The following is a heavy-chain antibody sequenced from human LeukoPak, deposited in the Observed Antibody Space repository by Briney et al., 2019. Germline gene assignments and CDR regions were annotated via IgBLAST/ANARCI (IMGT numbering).Heavy chain of an antibody. D-gene: IGHD3-3*01. CDR1: GYTFTSYD. J-gene: IGHJ4*02. CDR3: AREGTYYDFWSGYQQYSFDY. CDR2: MNPNSGNT. Sequence: ASVKVSCKASGYTFTSYDINWVRQATGQGLEWMGWMNPNSGNTGYAQKFQGRVTMTRNTSISTAYMELSSLRSEDTAVYYCAREGTYYDFWSGYQQYSFDYWGQGTLVTVSS. V-gene: IGHV1-8*01.